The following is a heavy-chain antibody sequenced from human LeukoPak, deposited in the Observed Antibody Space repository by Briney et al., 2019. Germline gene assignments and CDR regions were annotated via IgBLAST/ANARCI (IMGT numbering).Heavy chain of an antibody. J-gene: IGHJ6*02. CDR3: ASSQTYYYYYGMDV. Sequence: SETLSLTCAVYGGSFSGYYWSWIRQPPGKGLEWIGYIYYSGSTNYNPSLKSRVTISVDTSKNQFSLKLSSVTAADTAVYYCASSQTYYYYYGMDVWGQGTTVTVSS. V-gene: IGHV4-59*01. CDR1: GGSFSGYY. CDR2: IYYSGST.